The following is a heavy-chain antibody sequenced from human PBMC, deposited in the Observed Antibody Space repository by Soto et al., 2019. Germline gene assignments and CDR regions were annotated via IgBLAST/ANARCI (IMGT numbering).Heavy chain of an antibody. Sequence: EVQLVESGGGLVQPGRSLRLSCAASGFTFDDYAMHWVRQAPGKGLEWVSGISWNSGSIGYADSVKGRFTISRDNAKNSLYLQMNSLRAEDTALYYCAKGRLYSIDTGGMDVWGQGTTVTVSS. CDR2: ISWNSGSI. J-gene: IGHJ6*02. CDR3: AKGRLYSIDTGGMDV. D-gene: IGHD4-4*01. V-gene: IGHV3-9*01. CDR1: GFTFDDYA.